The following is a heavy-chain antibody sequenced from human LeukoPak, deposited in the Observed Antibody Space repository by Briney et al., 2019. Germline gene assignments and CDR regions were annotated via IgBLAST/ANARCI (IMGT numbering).Heavy chain of an antibody. D-gene: IGHD3-22*01. V-gene: IGHV4-61*02. Sequence: TSQTLSLTCTVSGGSISSGSYYWSWIRQPAGKGLEWIGRIYTSGSTNYNPSLKSRVTISVDTSKNQFSLKLSSVTAADTAVYYCARTYYYDSGGYFFDYWGQGTLVTVSS. CDR3: ARTYYYDSGGYFFDY. CDR1: GGSISSGSYY. CDR2: IYTSGST. J-gene: IGHJ4*02.